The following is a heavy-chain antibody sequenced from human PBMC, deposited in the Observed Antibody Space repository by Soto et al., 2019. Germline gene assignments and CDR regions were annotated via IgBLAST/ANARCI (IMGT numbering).Heavy chain of an antibody. CDR1: DGSVSSGSYY. CDR2: IYYSGST. J-gene: IGHJ6*02. V-gene: IGHV4-61*01. Sequence: SEPLCLTCTVSDGSVSSGSYYWSWIRQPPGKGLEWIGYIYYSGSTNYNPSLKSRVTISVDTSKNQFSLKLSSVTAADTAVYYCARDRNYYGMDVWGQGNTVTVSS. CDR3: ARDRNYYGMDV.